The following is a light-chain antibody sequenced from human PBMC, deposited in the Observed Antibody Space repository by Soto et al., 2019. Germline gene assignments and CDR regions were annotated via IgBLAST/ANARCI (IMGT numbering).Light chain of an antibody. Sequence: EIVLTQSPGTLSLSAGERATLSCRASQSVSNNYLAWYQQKPGQAPRLLIYDASNRATGIPARFSGSGSGTDFTLTISSLEPEDFAVYYCQQRSNWPSITFGQGTRLEIK. CDR3: QQRSNWPSIT. J-gene: IGKJ5*01. V-gene: IGKV3-11*01. CDR1: QSVSNNY. CDR2: DAS.